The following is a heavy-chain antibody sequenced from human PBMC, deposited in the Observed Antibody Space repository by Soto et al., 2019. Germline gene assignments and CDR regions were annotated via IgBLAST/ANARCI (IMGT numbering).Heavy chain of an antibody. CDR3: ARPPPPSAGDYGDYGMEF. CDR2: IYPGDSDT. D-gene: IGHD4-17*01. V-gene: IGHV5-51*01. Sequence: GESLKISCKGSGYSFTSYWIGWVRQMPGKGLEWMGIIYPGDSDTRYSPSFQAQVTISADTSISTAYLQGSSLKASDTAIYYCARPPPPSAGDYGDYGMEFWGQGTPDTV. J-gene: IGHJ6*02. CDR1: GYSFTSYW.